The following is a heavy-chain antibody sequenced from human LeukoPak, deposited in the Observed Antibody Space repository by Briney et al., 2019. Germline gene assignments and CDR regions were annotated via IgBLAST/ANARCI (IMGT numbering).Heavy chain of an antibody. Sequence: GGSLRLSCAASGFTFSSYAMHWVRQAPGKGLEWVAVISYDGSNKYYADSVKGRFTISRDNSKNTLYLQMSSLRAEDTAVYYCAKDRRGYSYGYFDYWGQGTLVTVSS. J-gene: IGHJ4*02. CDR2: ISYDGSNK. V-gene: IGHV3-30-3*01. D-gene: IGHD5-18*01. CDR3: AKDRRGYSYGYFDY. CDR1: GFTFSSYA.